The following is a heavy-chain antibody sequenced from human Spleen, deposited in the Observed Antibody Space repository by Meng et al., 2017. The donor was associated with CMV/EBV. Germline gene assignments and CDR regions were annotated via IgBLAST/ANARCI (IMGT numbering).Heavy chain of an antibody. J-gene: IGHJ4*02. CDR1: GFTFNNYA. Sequence: GGSLRLSCEASGFTFNNYALSWVRQAPGKGLEWVSVISGGGDSTHYADSVKGRFTVSRDSSKSTLYLQVNSLRAEDTAIYYCAKSWGKIYRFDYWGQGTLVTVSS. CDR3: AKSWGKIYRFDY. D-gene: IGHD7-27*01. CDR2: ISGGGDST. V-gene: IGHV3-23*01.